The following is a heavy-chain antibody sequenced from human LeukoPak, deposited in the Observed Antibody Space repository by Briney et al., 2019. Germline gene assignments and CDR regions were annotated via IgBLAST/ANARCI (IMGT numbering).Heavy chain of an antibody. CDR2: SRAYNGNT. D-gene: IGHD3-22*01. CDR1: GYTFTSYG. CDR3: ARITYYYDSSLDY. Sequence: ASVKLSCTASGYTFTSYGISWVRQAPGQGLEWMGWSRAYNGNTNYAQKIPVRSTITTDTSTSTTYMELISLRPDDTAVYYCARITYYYDSSLDYWGQGTLVTVSS. J-gene: IGHJ4*02. V-gene: IGHV1-18*01.